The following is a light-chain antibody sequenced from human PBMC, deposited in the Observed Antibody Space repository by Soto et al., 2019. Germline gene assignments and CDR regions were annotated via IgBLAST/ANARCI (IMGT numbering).Light chain of an antibody. V-gene: IGLV2-14*01. CDR3: NSHTTSRSLV. CDR2: EVN. Sequence: QSAVTQPASVTGSPGQSITISCTGTSSDVGAYNYVSWYQQHPGKAPKLMVYEVNNRPSGVSDRFSGSKSGNTASLTISGLQAEDEADYYCNSHTTSRSLVFGGGTKVTVL. J-gene: IGLJ2*01. CDR1: SSDVGAYNY.